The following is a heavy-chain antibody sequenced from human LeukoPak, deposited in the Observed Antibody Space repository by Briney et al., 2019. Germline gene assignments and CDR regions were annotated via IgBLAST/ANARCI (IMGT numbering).Heavy chain of an antibody. CDR1: GFTFSNYA. D-gene: IGHD2/OR15-2a*01. CDR3: AKDGTSYYYIYY. Sequence: PGGSLRLSCAVSGFTFSNYAMNWVRQAPGKGLEWLAFIRYDGSNTYCADSVKGRFTVSRDDSKNTLYLQMNSLRGDDTAVYYCAKDGTSYYYIYYWGQGTLVTVSS. CDR2: IRYDGSNT. V-gene: IGHV3-30*02. J-gene: IGHJ4*02.